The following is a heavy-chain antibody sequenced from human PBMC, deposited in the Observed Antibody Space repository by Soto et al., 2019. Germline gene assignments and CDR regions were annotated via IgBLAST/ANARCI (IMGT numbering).Heavy chain of an antibody. CDR3: AKGATVTTMTIGMDV. D-gene: IGHD4-17*01. J-gene: IGHJ6*02. CDR1: GFTFSSYG. CDR2: ISYDGSNK. Sequence: QVQLVESGGGVVQPGRSLRLSCAASGFTFSSYGMHWVRQAPGKGLEWVAVISYDGSNKYYADSVKGRFTISRDNPKNTLYLQMNSLRAEDTAVDYCAKGATVTTMTIGMDVWGQGTTVTVSS. V-gene: IGHV3-30*18.